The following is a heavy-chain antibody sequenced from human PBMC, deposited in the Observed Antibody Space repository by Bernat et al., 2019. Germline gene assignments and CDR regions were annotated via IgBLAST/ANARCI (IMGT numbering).Heavy chain of an antibody. CDR3: ARDGSRGMEV. J-gene: IGHJ6*02. V-gene: IGHV3-48*01. CDR1: GFTFSSYS. CDR2: ISSSSSTI. D-gene: IGHD5-12*01. Sequence: EVQLVESGGGLVQPGGSLRLSCAASGFTFSSYSMNWVRQAPGKGLEWVSYISSSSSTIYYADSVKGRFTISRDNAKNSLYLQMNSLRAEDTAVYYCARDGSRGMEVWGQGTTVTVSS.